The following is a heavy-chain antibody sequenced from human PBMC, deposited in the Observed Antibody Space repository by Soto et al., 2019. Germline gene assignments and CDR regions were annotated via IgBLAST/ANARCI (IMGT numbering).Heavy chain of an antibody. D-gene: IGHD6-19*01. Sequence: GGSLRLSCAASGFTFSSYEMNWVRQAPGKGLEWISYISNSGSTIYYADSVKGRFTISRDIAKKSLYLQMNSLRAEDTAVYYCARDGDGSSAWYGGYYGMDVWGQGTTVTVS. V-gene: IGHV3-48*03. J-gene: IGHJ6*02. CDR1: GFTFSSYE. CDR3: ARDGDGSSAWYGGYYGMDV. CDR2: ISNSGSTI.